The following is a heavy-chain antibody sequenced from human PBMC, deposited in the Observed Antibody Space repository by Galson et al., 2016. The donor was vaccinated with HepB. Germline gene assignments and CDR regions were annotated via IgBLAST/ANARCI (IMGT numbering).Heavy chain of an antibody. Sequence: SLRLSCAASGFTFSSHGMHWVRQAPGKGPEWVALIWHDGGRRYYAEFVKGRFTISRDNSENTLSLQMDSLRAEDTAVYFCAKDVGSITQSYYYYYGMDVWGQGTTVTVSS. CDR1: GFTFSSHG. D-gene: IGHD1-20*01. CDR2: IWHDGGRR. V-gene: IGHV3-33*06. J-gene: IGHJ6*02. CDR3: AKDVGSITQSYYYYYGMDV.